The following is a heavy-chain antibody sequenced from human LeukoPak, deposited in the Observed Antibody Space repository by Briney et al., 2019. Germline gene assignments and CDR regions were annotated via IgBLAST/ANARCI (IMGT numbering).Heavy chain of an antibody. D-gene: IGHD2-2*01. Sequence: PGGSLRLSCAASGFTFSSYSMNWVRQAPGKGLEWVSSISSSSSYIYYADSVKGRFTISRDNAKNSLYLQMNSLRAEDTAVYYCANGVRDCSSTSCYSAAAAYFDYWGQGTLVTVSS. CDR2: ISSSSSYI. V-gene: IGHV3-21*04. CDR1: GFTFSSYS. CDR3: ANGVRDCSSTSCYSAAAAYFDY. J-gene: IGHJ4*02.